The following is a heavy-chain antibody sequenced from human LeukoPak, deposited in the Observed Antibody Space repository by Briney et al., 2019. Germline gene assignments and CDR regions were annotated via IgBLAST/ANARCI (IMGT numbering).Heavy chain of an antibody. CDR3: ARTGRYGDFDFDY. CDR2: IYHSGST. CDR1: GGSISSGGYS. D-gene: IGHD4-17*01. Sequence: SETLPLTCAVSGGSISSGGYSWSWIRQPPGKGLEWIGYIYHSGSTYYNPSLKSRVTISVDRSKNQFSLKLSSVTAADTAVYYCARTGRYGDFDFDYWGQGTLVTVSS. V-gene: IGHV4-30-2*01. J-gene: IGHJ4*02.